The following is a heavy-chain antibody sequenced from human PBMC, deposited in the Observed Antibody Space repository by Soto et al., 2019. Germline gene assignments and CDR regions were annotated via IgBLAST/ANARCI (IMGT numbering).Heavy chain of an antibody. D-gene: IGHD6-19*01. Sequence: GASVKVSCKASGYTFTSYGISWVRQAPGQGLEWMGWISAYNGNTNYAQKLRGRVTMTTDTSTSTAYMELRSLRSDDTAVYYCARGGIAVAGTLLLRPLGYYYGMDVWGQGTTVTVSS. CDR3: ARGGIAVAGTLLLRPLGYYYGMDV. CDR1: GYTFTSYG. V-gene: IGHV1-18*01. CDR2: ISAYNGNT. J-gene: IGHJ6*02.